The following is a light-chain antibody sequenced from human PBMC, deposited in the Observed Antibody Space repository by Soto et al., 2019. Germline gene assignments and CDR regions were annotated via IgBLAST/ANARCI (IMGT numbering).Light chain of an antibody. CDR1: QNINDW. CDR3: QQYNTYSFT. CDR2: KAS. J-gene: IGKJ3*01. Sequence: DIQMTQSPSTLSASVGDRVTITCRASQNINDWLAWYQQKPGKAPSLLIYKASTLESGVPSRFSGSGFGTDFTLTISSLQPDDFATYYCQQYNTYSFTFGPGAKVDIK. V-gene: IGKV1-5*03.